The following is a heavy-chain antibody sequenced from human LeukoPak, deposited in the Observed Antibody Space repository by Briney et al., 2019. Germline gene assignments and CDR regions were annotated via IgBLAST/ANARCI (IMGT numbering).Heavy chain of an antibody. D-gene: IGHD3-22*01. CDR3: ARARGTGGYDFDY. Sequence: GGSLRLSCAASGFTVSSNPMSWVRQAPGKGLEWVSVTYSAGRSFYADSVKGRFTVSTDNSKNTLYLQMSSLRAEDTALYYCARARGTGGYDFDYWGQGTLVTVSS. J-gene: IGHJ4*02. CDR2: TYSAGRS. CDR1: GFTVSSNP. V-gene: IGHV3-53*01.